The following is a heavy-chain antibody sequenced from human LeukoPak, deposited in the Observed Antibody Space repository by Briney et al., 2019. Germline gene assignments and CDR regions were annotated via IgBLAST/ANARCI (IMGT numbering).Heavy chain of an antibody. D-gene: IGHD1-26*01. Sequence: GGSLRLSCAASEFTFSSYEMNWVRQAPGKGLEWVSYISRTGSNTYYADSVKGRFTISRDNAKNSLYLQMNSLRAEDTAVYYCARSTTINSDDYWGQGTLVTVSS. V-gene: IGHV3-48*03. J-gene: IGHJ4*02. CDR3: ARSTTINSDDY. CDR2: ISRTGSNT. CDR1: EFTFSSYE.